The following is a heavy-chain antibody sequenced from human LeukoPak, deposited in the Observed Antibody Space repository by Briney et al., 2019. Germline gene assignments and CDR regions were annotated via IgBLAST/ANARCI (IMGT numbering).Heavy chain of an antibody. D-gene: IGHD3-10*01. CDR1: GYTFTGYY. Sequence: ASVKVSCKASGYTFTGYYMHWVRQAPGQGLEWMGWINPNSGGTNYAQKFQGRVTMTRDTSISTAYMELSRLRSDDTAVYYCARGGFGSYYYYYMDVWGKGTTVTVSS. J-gene: IGHJ6*03. CDR3: ARGGFGSYYYYYMDV. CDR2: INPNSGGT. V-gene: IGHV1-2*02.